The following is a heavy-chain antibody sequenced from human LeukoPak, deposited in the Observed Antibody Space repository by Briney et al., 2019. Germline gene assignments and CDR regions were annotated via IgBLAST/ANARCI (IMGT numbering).Heavy chain of an antibody. CDR1: GFTFSDYY. CDR3: ASGGQQLPLGPYYFDY. Sequence: GGSLRLSCAASGFTFSDYYMSWIRQAPGKGLEWVSYISSSGSTIYYADSVKGRFTISRDNAKNSLYLQMNSLRAEDTAVYYCASGGQQLPLGPYYFDYWGQGTPVTVSS. D-gene: IGHD6-13*01. CDR2: ISSSGSTI. V-gene: IGHV3-11*01. J-gene: IGHJ4*02.